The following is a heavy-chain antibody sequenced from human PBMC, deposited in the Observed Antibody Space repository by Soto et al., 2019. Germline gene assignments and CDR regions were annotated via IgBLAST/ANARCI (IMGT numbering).Heavy chain of an antibody. J-gene: IGHJ3*02. CDR1: GFTFDDYA. Sequence: PGGSLRLSCAASGFTFDDYAMHWVRQAPGKGLEWVSGISWNSGSIGYADSVKGRFTISRDNTKNSLYLQMNSLRAEDTALYYCAKDLNGPICSGGSCYVDSAFDIWGQGTMVTVSS. CDR3: AKDLNGPICSGGSCYVDSAFDI. V-gene: IGHV3-9*01. D-gene: IGHD2-15*01. CDR2: ISWNSGSI.